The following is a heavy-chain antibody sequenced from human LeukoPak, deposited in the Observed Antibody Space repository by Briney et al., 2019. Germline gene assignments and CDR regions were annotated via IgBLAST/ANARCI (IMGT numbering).Heavy chain of an antibody. CDR2: IYDSGST. D-gene: IGHD2-2*01. CDR3: ARERPPRYCGSPTCYRYGMDV. J-gene: IGHJ6*02. CDR1: GGSISGYY. V-gene: IGHV4-59*01. Sequence: DPSETLSLTCSVSGGSISGYYCNWIRQPPGKGLEWIGYIYDSGSTNYNPTLKSRVTISVDTSKNQFSLELSSVTAADTAVYYCARERPPRYCGSPTCYRYGMDVWGQGTTVTVSS.